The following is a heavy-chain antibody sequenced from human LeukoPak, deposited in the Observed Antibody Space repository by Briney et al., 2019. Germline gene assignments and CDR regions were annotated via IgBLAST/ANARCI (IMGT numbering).Heavy chain of an antibody. CDR1: GGSFSGYY. CDR2: INHSGST. CDR3: ARGDNGQPRRPYDY. Sequence: SETLSLTCAVYGGSFSGYYWSWIRQPPGKGLEWIGEINHSGSTNYNPSLKSRVTISVDTSKNQFSLKLSSVTAADTAVYYCARGDNGQPRRPYDYWGQGTLVTVSS. D-gene: IGHD1-14*01. J-gene: IGHJ4*02. V-gene: IGHV4-34*01.